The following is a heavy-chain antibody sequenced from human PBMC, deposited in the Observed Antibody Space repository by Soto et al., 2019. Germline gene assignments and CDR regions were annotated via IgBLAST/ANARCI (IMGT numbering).Heavy chain of an antibody. CDR1: GDSISNSRFY. J-gene: IGHJ5*02. CDR2: IYHTGNA. Sequence: QLQLQESGPRLVKSSETLSLTCGVSGDSISNSRFYWAWIRQPPGEGLEWIGSIYHTGNAYYNPSLKSRVIISVEPSKNQFSLKVTSVTAADTALYYCARDYFDSSDYTTNWFDPWGQGTLVTVSS. V-gene: IGHV4-39*01. CDR3: ARDYFDSSDYTTNWFDP. D-gene: IGHD3-22*01.